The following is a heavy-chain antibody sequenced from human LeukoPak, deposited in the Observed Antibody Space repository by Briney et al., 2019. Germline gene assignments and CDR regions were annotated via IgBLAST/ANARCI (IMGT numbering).Heavy chain of an antibody. J-gene: IGHJ6*03. CDR1: GGSISSSSYN. V-gene: IGHV4-39*01. D-gene: IGHD2-15*01. CDR3: ASFYCSGGSCYQYYYYYYMDV. Sequence: PSQTLSLTCTVSGGSISSSSYNWGWIRQPPGKGLEWTASVYYSGSTYYNPSLKSPFTMSVVTSKSQFSVRLGYVAAADPAVYYCASFYCSGGSCYQYYYYYYMDVWGKGTTVTISS. CDR2: VYYSGST.